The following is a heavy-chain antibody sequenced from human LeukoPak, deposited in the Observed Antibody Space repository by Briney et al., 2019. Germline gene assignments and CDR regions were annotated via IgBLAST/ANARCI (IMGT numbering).Heavy chain of an antibody. CDR3: SRSLDY. Sequence: GGSLRLSCAASGFTFSSYAMSWVRQAPGKGLEWVSAISGSGDKTYYIDSVKGRFTISKDKSKNTLDLQMNSLRAEDTATYYCSRSLDYWGQGIQVTVSS. CDR1: GFTFSSYA. CDR2: ISGSGDKT. V-gene: IGHV3-23*01. J-gene: IGHJ4*02.